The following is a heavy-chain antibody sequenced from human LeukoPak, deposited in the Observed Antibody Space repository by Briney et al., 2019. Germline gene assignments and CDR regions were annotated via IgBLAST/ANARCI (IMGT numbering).Heavy chain of an antibody. CDR2: ISAYNGNT. Sequence: GASVKVSCKASGYTFTSYGISRVRQAPGQGLEWMGWISAYNGNTNYAQKLQGRVTMTTDTSTSTAYMELRSLRSNDTAVYYCARRRYQGYCSGGSCYSWVFDYWGQGTLVTVSS. J-gene: IGHJ4*02. CDR3: ARRRYQGYCSGGSCYSWVFDY. D-gene: IGHD2-15*01. V-gene: IGHV1-18*01. CDR1: GYTFTSYG.